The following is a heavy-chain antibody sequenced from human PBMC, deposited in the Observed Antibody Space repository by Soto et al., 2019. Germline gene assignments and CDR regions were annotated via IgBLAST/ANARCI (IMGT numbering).Heavy chain of an antibody. V-gene: IGHV3-21*01. CDR3: ARVGTYYGSGSPYYSDH. D-gene: IGHD3-10*01. J-gene: IGHJ4*02. CDR1: GFSIRSYY. Sequence: EVQLVESGGGLVKPGGSLRLSCAVSGFSIRSYYMNWVRQAPGKGLEWVSSISSSSSYINYADSMKGRFTISRDNAKNSLYLQMNSLRAEDTAVYYCARVGTYYGSGSPYYSDHWGQGTLVTVSS. CDR2: ISSSSSYI.